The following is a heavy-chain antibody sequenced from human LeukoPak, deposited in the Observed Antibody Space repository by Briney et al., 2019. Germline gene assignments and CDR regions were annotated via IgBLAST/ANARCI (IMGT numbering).Heavy chain of an antibody. CDR3: ARDLVVVQTATPVY. V-gene: IGHV3-48*04. Sequence: PGGSLRLSCAASGFTVSSNYMNWVRQAPGKGLEWVSYISGTTSTIYYADSVKGRFTISRDNAKNSLYLQMNGLRAEDTAVYYCARDLVVVQTATPVYWGQGTLVTVSS. CDR1: GFTVSSNY. J-gene: IGHJ4*02. CDR2: ISGTTSTI. D-gene: IGHD2-15*01.